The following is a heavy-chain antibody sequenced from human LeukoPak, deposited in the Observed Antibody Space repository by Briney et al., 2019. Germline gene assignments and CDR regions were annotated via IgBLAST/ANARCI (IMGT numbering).Heavy chain of an antibody. J-gene: IGHJ4*02. CDR2: IYYSGST. Sequence: SEALSLTCTVSGGSISSYYWSWIRQPPGKGLEWIGYIYYSGSTNYNPSLKSRVTISVDTSKNQFSLKLSSATAADTAVYYCARVSGGGNFLDYWGQGTLVTVSP. CDR1: GGSISSYY. V-gene: IGHV4-59*12. D-gene: IGHD2-15*01. CDR3: ARVSGGGNFLDY.